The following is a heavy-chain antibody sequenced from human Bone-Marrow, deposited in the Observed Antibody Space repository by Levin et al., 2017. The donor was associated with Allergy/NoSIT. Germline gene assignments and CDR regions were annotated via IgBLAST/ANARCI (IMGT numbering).Heavy chain of an antibody. CDR2: IRDDGGEK. CDR3: GVTPRREPFDY. D-gene: IGHD2-21*02. J-gene: IGHJ4*02. Sequence: GASVTVSCAVSGFTFSNYWMSWVRQAPGKGLEWVANIRDDGGEKYYVDSVKGRFTLSRDNAKNTLYLQMNSLRVEDTAVYYCGVTPRREPFDYWGQGTLVTVSS. V-gene: IGHV3-7*01. CDR1: GFTFSNYW.